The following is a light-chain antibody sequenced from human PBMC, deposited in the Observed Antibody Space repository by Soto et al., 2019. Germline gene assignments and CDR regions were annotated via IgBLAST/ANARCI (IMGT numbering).Light chain of an antibody. J-gene: IGKJ3*01. CDR3: QQYLNSRFT. Sequence: EIVLTPSPGTLSLSPGERATLSCRASQSVSSSYLAWYQPKPGQAPRLLIYGASSRATGIPDRFSGSGSGTDFTRTISRLEPEDFAVYYCQQYLNSRFTFAPRTKVDIK. CDR2: GAS. CDR1: QSVSSSY. V-gene: IGKV3-20*01.